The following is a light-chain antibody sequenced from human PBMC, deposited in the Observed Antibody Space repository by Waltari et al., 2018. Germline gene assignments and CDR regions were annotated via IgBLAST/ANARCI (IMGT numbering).Light chain of an antibody. CDR3: QVWDINNDQVV. CDR1: DIRRQS. Sequence: YVVTQPTSVSVAPGQTARITCGGKDIRRQSVHWYQQKPGQAPLLIVYDDTDRPSGIPERFSGSNSGNAATLTISSVEAGDEADYYCQVWDINNDQVVFGGGTKVTVL. CDR2: DDT. J-gene: IGLJ2*01. V-gene: IGLV3-21*02.